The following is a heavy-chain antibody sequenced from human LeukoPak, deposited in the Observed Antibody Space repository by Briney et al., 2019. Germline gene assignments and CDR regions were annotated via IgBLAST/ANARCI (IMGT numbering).Heavy chain of an antibody. CDR3: AKQRYGHYFDY. Sequence: SETLSLTCTVSGGSISSSDSYWGWIRQPPGKGLEWIGTIYYSGSPYYIPSLTSRVTISVDTSKNQFSLKLSSVPAADTAVYYCAKQRYGHYFDYWGQGTLVTVSS. V-gene: IGHV4-39*01. J-gene: IGHJ4*02. D-gene: IGHD5-18*01. CDR2: IYYSGSP. CDR1: GGSISSSDSY.